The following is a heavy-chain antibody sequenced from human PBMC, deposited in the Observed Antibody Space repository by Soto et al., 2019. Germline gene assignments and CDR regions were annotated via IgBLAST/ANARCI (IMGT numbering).Heavy chain of an antibody. CDR1: GYSFTNFW. D-gene: IGHD6-13*01. CDR3: ARQTRTTWGYSSSWANFDY. Sequence: PGESLKISCKGFGYSFTNFWIAWVRQMLGKGLEWMAIIYPGDSDTRYSPSFQGQVTISADKSISTAYLQWSSLKASDTAMYYCARQTRTTWGYSSSWANFDYWGQGTPVTVSS. V-gene: IGHV5-51*01. CDR2: IYPGDSDT. J-gene: IGHJ4*02.